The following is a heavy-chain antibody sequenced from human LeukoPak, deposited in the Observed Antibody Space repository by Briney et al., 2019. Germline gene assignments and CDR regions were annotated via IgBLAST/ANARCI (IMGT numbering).Heavy chain of an antibody. Sequence: GSLRLSCAVSGFTVSSSHMSWVRQAPGKGLEWVSVLYSGGNTFYEDSVKGRFTISRDNSKNTLYLQMNSLRAEDTAVYYCATQNWGSRAFDYWGQGTLVT. D-gene: IGHD7-27*01. CDR2: LYSGGNT. V-gene: IGHV3-66*01. J-gene: IGHJ4*02. CDR3: ATQNWGSRAFDY. CDR1: GFTVSSSH.